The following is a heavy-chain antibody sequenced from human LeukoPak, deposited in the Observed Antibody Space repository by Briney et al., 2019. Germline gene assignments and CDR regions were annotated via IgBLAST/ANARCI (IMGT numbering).Heavy chain of an antibody. CDR1: GYTFTSYY. CDR3: AWSYGYSPFDP. CDR2: INPSGGST. D-gene: IGHD5-18*01. Sequence: ASVKVSCKASGYTFTSYYMHWVRQAPGQGLEWMGIINPSGGSTSYAQKFQCRVTMTRDTSTSTVYMEVSSLRSENTAVYYGAWSYGYSPFDPWGQGTLVTVSS. V-gene: IGHV1-46*01. J-gene: IGHJ5*02.